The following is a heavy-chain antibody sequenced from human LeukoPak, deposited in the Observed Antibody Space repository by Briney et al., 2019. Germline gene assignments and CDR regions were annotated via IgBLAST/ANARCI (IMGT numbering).Heavy chain of an antibody. Sequence: GGSLRLSCAASGFTFNNAWMSWVRQAPGKGLEWVGRIKSKTDGGTTDYAAPVKGGFTISRDDSKNTLYLQMNSLKTEDTAVYYCTTDAFGGYGDRDFVYWGQGTLVTVSS. D-gene: IGHD3-16*01. CDR3: TTDAFGGYGDRDFVY. CDR1: GFTFNNAW. CDR2: IKSKTDGGTT. V-gene: IGHV3-15*01. J-gene: IGHJ4*02.